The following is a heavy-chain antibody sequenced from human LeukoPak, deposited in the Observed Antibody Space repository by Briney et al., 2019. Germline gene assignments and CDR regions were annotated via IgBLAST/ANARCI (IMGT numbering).Heavy chain of an antibody. J-gene: IGHJ3*02. D-gene: IGHD2-2*01. CDR3: GCIVVVPAAMGDAFDI. CDR1: GFTFSNYW. CDR2: ISSSSSYI. V-gene: IGHV3-21*01. Sequence: PGGSLRLSCEGSGFTFSNYWMSWVRQAPGKGLEWVSSISSSSSYIYYADSVKGRFTISRDNAKNSLYLQMNSLRAEDTAVYYCGCIVVVPAAMGDAFDIWGQGTMVTVS.